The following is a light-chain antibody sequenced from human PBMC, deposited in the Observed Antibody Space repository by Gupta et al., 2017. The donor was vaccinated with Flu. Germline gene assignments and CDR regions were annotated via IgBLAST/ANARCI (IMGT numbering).Light chain of an antibody. J-gene: IGKJ3*01. CDR2: LGS. Sequence: DIVMTQSSLSLPVTPGEPAPISCRSSQSLLHSNGYNYLDWYLQKPGQSPQLLIYLGSNRASGVPDRFSGSGSGTDFTLKISRVEAEDVGVYYCMQALQTPIFTFGPGTKVDIK. V-gene: IGKV2-28*01. CDR3: MQALQTPIFT. CDR1: QSLLHSNGYNY.